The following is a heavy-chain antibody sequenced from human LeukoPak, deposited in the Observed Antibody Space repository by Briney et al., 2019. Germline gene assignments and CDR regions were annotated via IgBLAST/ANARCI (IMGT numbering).Heavy chain of an antibody. V-gene: IGHV3-30*04. Sequence: GGSLRLSCAASGFTFSSYAMYWVRQAPGKGLEWVAVISYDGSNKYYADSVKGRFTISRDNSKNTLYLQMNSLRAEDTAVYYCALGYCSSTSCYEHQGQSDYWGQGTLVTVSS. D-gene: IGHD2-2*01. CDR1: GFTFSSYA. CDR2: ISYDGSNK. CDR3: ALGYCSSTSCYEHQGQSDY. J-gene: IGHJ4*02.